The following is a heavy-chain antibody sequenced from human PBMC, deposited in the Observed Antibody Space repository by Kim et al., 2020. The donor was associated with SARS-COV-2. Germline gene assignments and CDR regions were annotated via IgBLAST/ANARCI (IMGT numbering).Heavy chain of an antibody. V-gene: IGHV3-7*01. CDR3: ARDKYSRVPNWFDP. CDR1: GFTFSSYW. Sequence: GGSLRLSCAASGFTFSSYWMSWVRQAPGKGLEWVANIKQDGSEKYYVDSVKGRFTISRDNAKNSLYLQMNSLRAEDTAVYYCARDKYSRVPNWFDPWGQGTLVTVSS. D-gene: IGHD6-6*01. J-gene: IGHJ5*02. CDR2: IKQDGSEK.